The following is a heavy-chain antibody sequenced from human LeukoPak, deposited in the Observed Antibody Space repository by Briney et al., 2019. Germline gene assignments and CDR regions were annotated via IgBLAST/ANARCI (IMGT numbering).Heavy chain of an antibody. CDR1: RYILNNYW. J-gene: IGHJ4*02. CDR2: IYPGNSDT. Sequence: GESLKISCQGSRYILNNYWIGWVRQMPGKGLQLMGIIYPGNSDTKYSPAFQGQVTISADKSITTAYLQWSSLKTSDTAIYYCARVRSTWYENFDYWGQGTLLTVST. CDR3: ARVRSTWYENFDY. V-gene: IGHV5-51*01. D-gene: IGHD6-13*01.